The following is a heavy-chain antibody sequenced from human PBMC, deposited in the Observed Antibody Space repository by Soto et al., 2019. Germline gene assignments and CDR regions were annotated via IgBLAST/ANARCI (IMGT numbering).Heavy chain of an antibody. Sequence: EVQLVESGGGLAQPGGSLRLSCAASGFTFSSYNMNWVRQAPGKGLEWVSAISGSGGSTYYADSVKGRFTISRDNSKNTLYLQMNSLRAEDTAVYYCASTSRVYHFDYWGQGTLVTVSS. CDR1: GFTFSSYN. CDR3: ASTSRVYHFDY. J-gene: IGHJ4*02. CDR2: ISGSGGST. D-gene: IGHD5-12*01. V-gene: IGHV3-23*04.